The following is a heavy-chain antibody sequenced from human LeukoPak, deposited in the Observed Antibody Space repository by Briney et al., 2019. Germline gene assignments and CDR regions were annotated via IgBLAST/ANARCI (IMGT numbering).Heavy chain of an antibody. CDR2: IYYSGST. CDR3: ARDWRYCSVGSCSYYFDY. CDR1: GGSISSSSYY. J-gene: IGHJ4*02. V-gene: IGHV4-39*02. Sequence: PSETLSLTCTVSGGSISSSSYYWGWIRQPPGKGLEWIGSIYYSGSTYYNPSLKSRVTISVDTSKNQFSLKLSSVTAADTAVYYCARDWRYCSVGSCSYYFDYWGQGALVTVSS. D-gene: IGHD2-15*01.